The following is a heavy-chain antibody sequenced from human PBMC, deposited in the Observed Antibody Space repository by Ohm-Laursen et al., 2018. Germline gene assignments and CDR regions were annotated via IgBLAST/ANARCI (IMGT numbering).Heavy chain of an antibody. CDR3: ARYRIKELPFDY. CDR1: GYTFTGYY. V-gene: IGHV1-2*02. CDR2: INPNSGGT. Sequence: SVKASCKASGYTFTGYYMHWVRQAPGQGLEWMGWINPNSGGTNYAQKFQGRVTMTRDTSISTAYMELSRLRSDNTAVYYCARYRIKELPFDYWGQGTLVTVSS. D-gene: IGHD1-26*01. J-gene: IGHJ4*02.